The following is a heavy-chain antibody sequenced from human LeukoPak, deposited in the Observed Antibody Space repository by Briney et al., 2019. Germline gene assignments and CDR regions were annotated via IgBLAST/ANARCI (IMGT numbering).Heavy chain of an antibody. J-gene: IGHJ6*03. Sequence: SETLSLTCTVSGDSISSYYWSWIRQPPGKGLEWIGYIHYSGSTNYNPSLKSRVTISVDTSKNQFSLKLSSVTAADTAVYYCARTVTDYYYYYMDVWGKGTTVTVSS. V-gene: IGHV4-59*01. D-gene: IGHD4-11*01. CDR1: GDSISSYY. CDR3: ARTVTDYYYYYMDV. CDR2: IHYSGST.